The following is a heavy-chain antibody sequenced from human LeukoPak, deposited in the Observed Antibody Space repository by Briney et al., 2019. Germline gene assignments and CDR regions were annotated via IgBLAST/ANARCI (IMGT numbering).Heavy chain of an antibody. Sequence: GGSLRLSCAASGFTFSNYAIHWVRQAPGKGLEWVAAISYGETNEFYANSVKGRFTISRDNFHNTVDLLMNSVRVEDTAVYYCVRDYYYDPSGSYGYYFDYWGRGTLVTVSS. CDR1: GFTFSNYA. CDR2: ISYGETNE. V-gene: IGHV3-30-3*01. CDR3: VRDYYYDPSGSYGYYFDY. J-gene: IGHJ4*02. D-gene: IGHD3-22*01.